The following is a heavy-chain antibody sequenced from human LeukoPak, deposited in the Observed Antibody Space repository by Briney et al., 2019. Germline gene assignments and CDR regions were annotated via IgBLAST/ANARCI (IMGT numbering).Heavy chain of an antibody. V-gene: IGHV3-13*01. CDR3: ARETLDIGGDYGWYFDL. CDR2: IGTVGDT. Sequence: GGSLRLSCAASGFTFSIYDMHWVRQATGKGLEWVSAIGTVGDTYYPGSVKGRFTISREIAKNSLYLQMNSLRDGDTAVYYCARETLDIGGDYGWYFDLWGRGTLVTVSS. CDR1: GFTFSIYD. D-gene: IGHD1-26*01. J-gene: IGHJ2*01.